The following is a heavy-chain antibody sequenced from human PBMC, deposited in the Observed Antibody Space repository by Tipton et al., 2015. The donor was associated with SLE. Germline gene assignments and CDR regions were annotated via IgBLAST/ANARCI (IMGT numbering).Heavy chain of an antibody. D-gene: IGHD1-26*01. Sequence: TLSLTCTVSGGSISSSSYYWGWIRQPPGKGLEWIGSIYYSGSTNYNPSLKSRVTISVDTSKNQFSLKLSSVTAADTAVYYCASTYRGSGSEGWFDPWGQGTLVTVSS. CDR1: GGSISSSSYY. CDR3: ASTYRGSGSEGWFDP. J-gene: IGHJ5*02. V-gene: IGHV4-39*07. CDR2: IYYSGST.